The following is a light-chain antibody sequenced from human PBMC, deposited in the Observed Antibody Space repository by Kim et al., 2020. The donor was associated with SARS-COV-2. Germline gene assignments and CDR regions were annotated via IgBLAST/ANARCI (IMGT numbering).Light chain of an antibody. CDR1: QSISNY. CDR3: QQSYSTPPIT. J-gene: IGKJ5*01. CDR2: GAS. V-gene: IGKV1-39*01. Sequence: DIQMTQSPSSLSASVGDRVTITCRASQSISNYLNWDQRKPGKAPELLIYGASSLQSGVPSRFSGSGSGTDFTLTISSLQPEDFATYYCQQSYSTPPITFGQGTRLEIK.